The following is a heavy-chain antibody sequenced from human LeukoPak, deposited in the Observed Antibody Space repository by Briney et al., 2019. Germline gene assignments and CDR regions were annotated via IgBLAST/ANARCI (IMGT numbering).Heavy chain of an antibody. Sequence: ASVKVSCKASGYTFTSYGISWVRQAPGQGLEWMGWISAYNGNTNYAQKLQGRVTMTTDTFTSTAYMELRSLRSDDTAVYYCAVETSGSYSALRAFDIWGQGTMVTVSS. CDR2: ISAYNGNT. CDR3: AVETSGSYSALRAFDI. D-gene: IGHD1-26*01. CDR1: GYTFTSYG. V-gene: IGHV1-18*01. J-gene: IGHJ3*02.